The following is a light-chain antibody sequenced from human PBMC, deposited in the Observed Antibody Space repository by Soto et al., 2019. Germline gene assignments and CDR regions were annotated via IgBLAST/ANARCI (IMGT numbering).Light chain of an antibody. V-gene: IGLV1-44*01. CDR1: SSNIGSNS. CDR3: GAWDDSLDGFYV. CDR2: SND. J-gene: IGLJ1*01. Sequence: QSVLTQPPSASGTPGQRVTISCSGSSSNIGSNSVNWYQHLPGTAPKRLIYSNDQRPSGVPDRFSGSKAATSASLAISGLQSEDEADYYCGAWDDSLDGFYVFGTGTKLTVL.